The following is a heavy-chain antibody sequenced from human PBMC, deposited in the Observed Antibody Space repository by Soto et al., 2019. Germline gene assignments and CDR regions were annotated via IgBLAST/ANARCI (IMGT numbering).Heavy chain of an antibody. CDR3: ARFVRLSYSNYHFDY. Sequence: QVQLQQWGAGLLKPSETLSLTCAVYGGSFSGYYWSWIRQPPGKGLEWIGEINHSGSTNYNPSLKSRVTISVDTSKNQFSLKLSSVTAADTAVYYCARFVRLSYSNYHFDYWGQGTLVTVSS. CDR1: GGSFSGYY. CDR2: INHSGST. D-gene: IGHD4-4*01. V-gene: IGHV4-34*01. J-gene: IGHJ4*02.